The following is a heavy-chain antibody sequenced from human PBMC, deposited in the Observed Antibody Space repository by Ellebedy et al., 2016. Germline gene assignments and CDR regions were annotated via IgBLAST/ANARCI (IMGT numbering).Heavy chain of an antibody. CDR1: GFTFSSYG. D-gene: IGHD5-18*01. Sequence: GESLKIPCAASGFTFSSYGMHWVRQAPGKGLEWVAVIWYDGSNKYYADSVKGRFTISRDNSKNTLYLQMNSLRAEDTAVYYCARAEGLYSYVGDFDYWGQGTLVTVSS. CDR3: ARAEGLYSYVGDFDY. J-gene: IGHJ4*02. V-gene: IGHV3-33*01. CDR2: IWYDGSNK.